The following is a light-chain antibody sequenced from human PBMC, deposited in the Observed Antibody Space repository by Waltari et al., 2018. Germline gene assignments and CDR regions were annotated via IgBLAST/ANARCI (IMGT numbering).Light chain of an antibody. Sequence: QLVLTQLPSASASLGASVNLTCSLSSGHSNYVIAWHQQQPEKGPRYLMKVKSDGSHSKGDGIPDRFSGSSSGAERHLTISSLQSEDEADYYCHTWGTGGDWVFGGGTKLTVL. V-gene: IGLV4-69*02. CDR3: HTWGTGGDWV. CDR1: SGHSNYV. CDR2: VKSDGSH. J-gene: IGLJ3*02.